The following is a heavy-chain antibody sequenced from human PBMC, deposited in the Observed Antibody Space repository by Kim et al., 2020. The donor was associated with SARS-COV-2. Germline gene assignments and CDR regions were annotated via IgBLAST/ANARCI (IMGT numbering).Heavy chain of an antibody. J-gene: IGHJ4*02. CDR1: GFTFSTYS. CDR3: ARGGNGDSAIDY. V-gene: IGHV3-21*01. Sequence: GGSLRLSCAASGFTFSTYSLNWVRQAPGRGLEWVSSISTSSSYIYHGDSVKGRCTISRDDAKNSVYLQMNSLRAEDTAVYYCARGGNGDSAIDYWGQGYLVTVSS. D-gene: IGHD3-16*01. CDR2: ISTSSSYI.